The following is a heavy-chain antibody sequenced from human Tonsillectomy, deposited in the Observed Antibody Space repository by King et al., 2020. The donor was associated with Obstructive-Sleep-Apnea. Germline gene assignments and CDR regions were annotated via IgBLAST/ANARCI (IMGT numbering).Heavy chain of an antibody. D-gene: IGHD3-10*01. V-gene: IGHV3-23*04. J-gene: IGHJ2*01. CDR1: GFTFSSYA. Sequence: VQLVESGGGLVQPGGSLRLSCAASGFTFSSYAMSWVRPAPGKGLEWVSTICGSGGSTFYADSVKGRFTISRDNSKNTLYVQMKSLRAEDTAVYYCAKVPLVRGVMYWYFDLWGRGTLVTVSS. CDR3: AKVPLVRGVMYWYFDL. CDR2: ICGSGGST.